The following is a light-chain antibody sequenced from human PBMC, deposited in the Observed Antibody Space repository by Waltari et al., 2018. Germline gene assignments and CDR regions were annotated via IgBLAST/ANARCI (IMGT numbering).Light chain of an antibody. V-gene: IGKV3-20*01. J-gene: IGKJ1*01. CDR2: GAY. CDR3: QHHVRMPAT. CDR1: QSVNTY. Sequence: IVLTQSPGTLSLSPGERATLSCRASQSVNTYLAWYQQKPGQAPRLLIYGAYTRAAGIPDRFSGSGFGTDFSLTISRLEAEYFAVYYCQHHVRMPATFGQGTKVEIK.